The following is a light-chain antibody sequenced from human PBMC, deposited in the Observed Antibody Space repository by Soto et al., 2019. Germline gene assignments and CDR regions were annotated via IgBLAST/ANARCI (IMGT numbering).Light chain of an antibody. CDR1: QSITNY. CDR2: AAS. CDR3: QQSNSSPPT. V-gene: IGKV1-39*01. J-gene: IGKJ4*01. Sequence: EIQMTQSPCALSASAEDRVTITFRASQSITNYLNWYQHKPGQAPNLLIYAASTLQAGVPSRFRGSGSGTDFTLTISSLQPEDFATYFCQQSNSSPPTCGGGTKVDIK.